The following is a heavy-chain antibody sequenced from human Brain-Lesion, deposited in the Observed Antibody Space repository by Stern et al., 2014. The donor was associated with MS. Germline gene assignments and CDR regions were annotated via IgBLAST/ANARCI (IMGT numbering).Heavy chain of an antibody. Sequence: EVQLVESGGGLVQPGGSLRLSCTASGFTFNSYWMSWVRQAPGKGLEWVANIKEDGGDKYSVGSLKGRFTVSRDNAKNSRYLQMNSLRVDDTATYYCARIGYSSSWYSPVGFFQHWGQGTLVTVSS. V-gene: IGHV3-7*01. CDR2: IKEDGGDK. CDR3: ARIGYSSSWYSPVGFFQH. D-gene: IGHD6-13*01. J-gene: IGHJ1*01. CDR1: GFTFNSYW.